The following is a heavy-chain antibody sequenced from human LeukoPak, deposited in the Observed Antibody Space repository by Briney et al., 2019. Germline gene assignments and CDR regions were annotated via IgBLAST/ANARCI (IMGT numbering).Heavy chain of an antibody. CDR3: ARHAPHSSGWYVVFDY. Sequence: SETLSLTCTVSGGSISSTSYYWGWLRQSPGKGLEWNGNIYYSGSTYYNPSLKSRVTISVDTSKNQFSLKLSSVTAADTAVYYCARHAPHSSGWYVVFDYWGQGAQVTAAS. CDR1: GGSISSTSYY. J-gene: IGHJ4*02. V-gene: IGHV4-39*01. CDR2: IYYSGST. D-gene: IGHD6-19*01.